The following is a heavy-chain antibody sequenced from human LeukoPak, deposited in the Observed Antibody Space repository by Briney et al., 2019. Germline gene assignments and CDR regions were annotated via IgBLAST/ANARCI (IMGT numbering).Heavy chain of an antibody. CDR3: ARDRARVFDN. Sequence: GGSLRLSCVASGFNFSVYWMAWVRQAPGKGLEWVANIKQDGSETYYVDSVKGRFTISRDNAKNSLSLQMNSLRVEDTAVYYCARDRARVFDNWGQGTLVTVSS. J-gene: IGHJ5*02. CDR1: GFNFSVYW. CDR2: IKQDGSET. D-gene: IGHD3-10*01. V-gene: IGHV3-7*05.